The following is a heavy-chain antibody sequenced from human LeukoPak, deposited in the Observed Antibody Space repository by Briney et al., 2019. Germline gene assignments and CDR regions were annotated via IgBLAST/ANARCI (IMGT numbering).Heavy chain of an antibody. CDR1: GYTFTSYY. CDR2: INPSGSST. J-gene: IGHJ3*02. CDR3: AIIAAAGYDAFDI. Sequence: GASVKVSCKASGYTFTSYYMHWVRQAPGQGLEWMGMINPSGSSTSYAQKFQGRVTMTRDTSTSTVYMELSSLRSEDTAVYYCAIIAAAGYDAFDIWGQGTMVTVSS. V-gene: IGHV1-46*01. D-gene: IGHD6-13*01.